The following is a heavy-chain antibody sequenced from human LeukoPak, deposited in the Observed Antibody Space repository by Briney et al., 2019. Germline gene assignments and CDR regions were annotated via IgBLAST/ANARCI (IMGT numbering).Heavy chain of an antibody. D-gene: IGHD6-6*01. Sequence: ASVKVSCTASGYTFTGYYMHWVRQAPRQGHEWVGWINPNSGGTNYAQKFQGRVTMTRDTSISTAYMELGRLRSDDTAVYYCARGSSRDYYYYYYMDVWGKGTTVTVSS. CDR1: GYTFTGYY. V-gene: IGHV1-2*02. CDR3: ARGSSRDYYYYYYMDV. CDR2: INPNSGGT. J-gene: IGHJ6*03.